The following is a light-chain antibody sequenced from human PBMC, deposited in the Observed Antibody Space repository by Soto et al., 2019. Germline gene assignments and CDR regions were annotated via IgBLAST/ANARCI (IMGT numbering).Light chain of an antibody. Sequence: QSVLTQPASVSGSPGQSITTSCTGTSSDVGSYNYVSWYQQHPGKAPKLMIYEVSDRPSGISSRFSGSKSGNTASLTISGLQTEDEADYYCSSYTSSSTLFGNGTKVTVL. CDR3: SSYTSSSTL. CDR1: SSDVGSYNY. CDR2: EVS. V-gene: IGLV2-14*01. J-gene: IGLJ1*01.